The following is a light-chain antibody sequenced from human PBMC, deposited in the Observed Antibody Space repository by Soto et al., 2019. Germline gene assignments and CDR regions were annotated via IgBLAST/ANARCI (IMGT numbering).Light chain of an antibody. V-gene: IGKV1-6*01. CDR2: AAS. CDR1: QDIRSD. CDR3: LQNNNYPLT. J-gene: IGKJ4*01. Sequence: AIQMTQSPSSLSASVGDRVTVTCRASQDIRSDVGWYQQKPGQAPKVLMYAASRLHSGVPSRFSGSGSGTDFDLTISSLQLEDVATYYCLQNNNYPLTFGGGTKVEIK.